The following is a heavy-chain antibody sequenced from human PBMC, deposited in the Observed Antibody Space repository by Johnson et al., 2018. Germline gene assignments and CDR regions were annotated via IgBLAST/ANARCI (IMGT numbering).Heavy chain of an antibody. CDR2: IKQEGSEK. D-gene: IGHD3-10*01. CDR3: ASVGSGSSFDY. CDR1: GFTFSSYW. V-gene: IGHV3-7*01. Sequence: EVQLVESGGGLVQPGGSLRLSCAASGFTFSSYWMSWVRQAPGKGLEWVANIKQEGSEKYYVDSVKGRFTISRDNAKNSLYLQMNRLRAEDTAVYYCASVGSGSSFDYWGQGTLVTVSS. J-gene: IGHJ4*02.